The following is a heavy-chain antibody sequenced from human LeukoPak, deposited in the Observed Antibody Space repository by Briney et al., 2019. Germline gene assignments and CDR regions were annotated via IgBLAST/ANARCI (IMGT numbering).Heavy chain of an antibody. Sequence: GGSLRLSCAASGFTVSSNYMSWVRQAPGKGLEWVSIIYSGGSTFYADSVKGRFTISRDNAKNSLYLQMNSLRAEDTAVYYCARVGYYYDSSGADFDYWGQGTLVTVSS. D-gene: IGHD3-22*01. CDR3: ARVGYYYDSSGADFDY. V-gene: IGHV3-53*01. CDR2: IYSGGST. CDR1: GFTVSSNY. J-gene: IGHJ4*02.